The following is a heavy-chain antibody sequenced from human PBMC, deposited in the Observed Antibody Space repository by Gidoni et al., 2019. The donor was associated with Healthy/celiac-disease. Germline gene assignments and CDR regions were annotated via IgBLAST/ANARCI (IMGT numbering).Heavy chain of an antibody. CDR2: IWYDGSNQ. CDR3: ARDPMVRGVTDMGPFDY. V-gene: IGHV3-33*01. CDR1: GFTFSSYV. Sequence: QVQLVESGGGVVQPGRSLRLSCAASGFTFSSYVMHGVRKAPGKGLEWVAVIWYDGSNQYYADSVKGRFTISRDNSKNTLYLQMNSLRAEDTAVYYCARDPMVRGVTDMGPFDYWGQGTLVTVSS. D-gene: IGHD3-10*01. J-gene: IGHJ4*02.